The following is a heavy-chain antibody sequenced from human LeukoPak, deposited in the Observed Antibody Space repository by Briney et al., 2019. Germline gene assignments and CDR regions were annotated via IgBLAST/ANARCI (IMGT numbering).Heavy chain of an antibody. V-gene: IGHV4-30-4*08. CDR2: IYYSGST. CDR3: ARDWGHYYDSSGYYNYYYGMDV. J-gene: IGHJ6*02. D-gene: IGHD3-22*01. Sequence: SETLSLTCTVSGGSISSGGYYWSWIRQHPGKGLEWIGYIYYSGSTYYNPSLKSRVIISVDTSKNQFSLKLSSVTAADTAVYYCARDWGHYYDSSGYYNYYYGMDVWGQGTTVTVSS. CDR1: GGSISSGGYY.